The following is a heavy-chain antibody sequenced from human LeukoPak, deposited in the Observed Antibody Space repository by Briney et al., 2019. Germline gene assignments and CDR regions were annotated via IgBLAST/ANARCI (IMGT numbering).Heavy chain of an antibody. Sequence: GGSLRLSCAASGFTFSSYAMSWVRQAPGKGLAWVPRINSAGSSTSYADSVKGRFTISRDNAKNTLYLQMNSLRAEDTAVYYCARDYDSSGYYPFQHWGQGTLVTVSS. CDR3: ARDYDSSGYYPFQH. CDR1: GFTFSSYA. J-gene: IGHJ1*01. CDR2: INSAGSST. V-gene: IGHV3-74*01. D-gene: IGHD3-22*01.